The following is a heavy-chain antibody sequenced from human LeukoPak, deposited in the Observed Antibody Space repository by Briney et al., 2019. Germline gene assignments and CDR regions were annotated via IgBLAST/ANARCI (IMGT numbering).Heavy chain of an antibody. V-gene: IGHV1-24*01. D-gene: IGHD3-22*01. Sequence: ASVKVSCKVSGYTLSEFSMHWVRQAPGKGLEWMGGFDPEEGETIYAQKFQGRVTMTEDTSTDTAYMELSSLRSEDTAVYYCATEQGGVSYYDSSGYHKGFDFWGQGTLVTVSS. CDR3: ATEQGGVSYYDSSGYHKGFDF. CDR1: GYTLSEFS. CDR2: FDPEEGET. J-gene: IGHJ4*02.